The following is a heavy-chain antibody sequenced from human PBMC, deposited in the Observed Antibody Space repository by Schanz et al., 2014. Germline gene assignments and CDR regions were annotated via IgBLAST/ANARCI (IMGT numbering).Heavy chain of an antibody. V-gene: IGHV4-4*02. Sequence: QVQLQESGPGLLKPSGTLSLTCAVSGASISSNNWWTWVRQSPGKGLDWIGEIFHTGSTKYNPSHKSRVAVSVDKPKIQFSLKLNSVTAADTAVYYCATVSYDFWSGKDYYSFHMDVWGKGTTVTVSS. CDR3: ATVSYDFWSGKDYYSFHMDV. CDR2: IFHTGST. CDR1: GASISSNNW. J-gene: IGHJ6*03. D-gene: IGHD3-3*01.